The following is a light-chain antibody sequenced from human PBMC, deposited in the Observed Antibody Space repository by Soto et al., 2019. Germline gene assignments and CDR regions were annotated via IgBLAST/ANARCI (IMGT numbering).Light chain of an antibody. CDR3: KQFDSVPCT. J-gene: IGKJ2*02. CDR2: DAS. Sequence: QMTQAPSSLSAAVGDRVTITCQASQDIKNYLIWYQQKPGKAPNVLFNDASRLGTGVSSRFRGSRSGTYFTLTISSLQPEYIATYDGKQFDSVPCTFGQGTKLEIK. V-gene: IGKV1-33*01. CDR1: QDIKNY.